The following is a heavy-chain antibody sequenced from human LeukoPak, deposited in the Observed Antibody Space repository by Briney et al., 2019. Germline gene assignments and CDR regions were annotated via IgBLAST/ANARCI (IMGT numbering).Heavy chain of an antibody. J-gene: IGHJ4*02. CDR2: IYYSGST. V-gene: IGHV4-30-4*01. D-gene: IGHD2-2*01. Sequence: SETLSLTCTVSGGSISSGDYYWSWIRQPPGKGLEWIGYIYYSGSTYYNPSLKSRATISVDTSKNQFSLKLSSVTAADTAVYYCAAHIVVVPAATVDYWGQGTLVTVSS. CDR1: GGSISSGDYY. CDR3: AAHIVVVPAATVDY.